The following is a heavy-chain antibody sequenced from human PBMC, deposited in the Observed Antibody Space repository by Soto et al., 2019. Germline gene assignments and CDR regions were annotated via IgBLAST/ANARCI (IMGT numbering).Heavy chain of an antibody. J-gene: IGHJ5*02. D-gene: IGHD6-19*01. V-gene: IGHV1-18*01. CDR1: GYTFTSYG. Sequence: ASVKVSCKASGYTFTSYGISWVRQAPGQGLEWMGWISAYNGNTNYAQKLQGRVTMTTDTSTRTAYMELRSLRSDETAVYYCARGPVLGVSRWYGRFDPLGQRTLVTFCS. CDR2: ISAYNGNT. CDR3: ARGPVLGVSRWYGRFDP.